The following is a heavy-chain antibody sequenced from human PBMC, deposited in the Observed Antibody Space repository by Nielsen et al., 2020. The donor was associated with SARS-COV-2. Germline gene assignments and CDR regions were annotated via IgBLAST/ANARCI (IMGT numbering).Heavy chain of an antibody. D-gene: IGHD6-13*01. Sequence: GESLKISCAASGFTFSSYDMHWVRQATGKGLEWVSAIGTAGDTYYPGSVKGRFTISRENAKNSLYLQMNSLRAGDTAVYYCARGTQQLVRFYYYYGMDVWGLGTTVTVSS. CDR3: ARGTQQLVRFYYYYGMDV. CDR2: IGTAGDT. V-gene: IGHV3-13*04. J-gene: IGHJ6*02. CDR1: GFTFSSYD.